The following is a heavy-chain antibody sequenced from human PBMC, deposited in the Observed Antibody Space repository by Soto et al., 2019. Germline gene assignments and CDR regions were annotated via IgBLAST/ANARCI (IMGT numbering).Heavy chain of an antibody. CDR3: ARHSWGRPHASYGMDV. D-gene: IGHD3-16*01. J-gene: IGHJ6*02. Sequence: SETLSLSCAVSGGSISSSSYYWGWIRQPPGKGLEWIGSIYYSGSTYYNPSLKSRVTISVDTSKNQFSLKLSSVTAADTAVYYCARHSWGRPHASYGMDVSGPGTTVTVS. CDR2: IYYSGST. V-gene: IGHV4-39*01. CDR1: GGSISSSSYY.